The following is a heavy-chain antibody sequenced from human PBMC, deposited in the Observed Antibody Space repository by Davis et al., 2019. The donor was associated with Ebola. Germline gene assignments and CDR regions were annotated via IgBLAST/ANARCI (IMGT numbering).Heavy chain of an antibody. J-gene: IGHJ3*02. CDR3: AKDQPPDYSNYDGPFEDAFDI. CDR1: GFTFSSYA. V-gene: IGHV3-23*01. Sequence: GESLKISCAASGFTFSSYAISWVRQAPGKGLEWVSAISGSGGSTYYADSVKGRFTISRDNSKNTLYLQMNSLRAEDTAVYYCAKDQPPDYSNYDGPFEDAFDIWGQGTMVTVSS. D-gene: IGHD4-11*01. CDR2: ISGSGGST.